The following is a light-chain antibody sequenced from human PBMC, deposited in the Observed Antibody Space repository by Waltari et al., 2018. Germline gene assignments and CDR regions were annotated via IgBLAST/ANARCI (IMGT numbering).Light chain of an antibody. Sequence: IQMTQSPSTLSSSVGDRVIITCRASQSISNWLAWYQQKPGKAPSLLIHKASSLESGVPSRFSGSGSGTEFTLTINSLQPDDFATYYCQQYNTYWTFGQGTKVEIK. CDR3: QQYNTYWT. V-gene: IGKV1-5*03. CDR2: KAS. J-gene: IGKJ1*01. CDR1: QSISNW.